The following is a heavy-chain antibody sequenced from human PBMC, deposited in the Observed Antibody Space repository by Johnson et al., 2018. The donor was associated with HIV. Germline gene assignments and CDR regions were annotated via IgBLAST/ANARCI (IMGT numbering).Heavy chain of an antibody. Sequence: VQLVESGGGVVQPGRSLRLSCAASGFTFSSYGMHWVRQAPGKGLEWVANIKQDGREKYYVDSVKGRFTISRDNAKKSLYLQMNSLRAEDTAVYYCARELPSYDILTGPGAFDIWGQGTMVTVSS. V-gene: IGHV3-7*01. CDR2: IKQDGREK. D-gene: IGHD3-9*01. J-gene: IGHJ3*02. CDR1: GFTFSSYG. CDR3: ARELPSYDILTGPGAFDI.